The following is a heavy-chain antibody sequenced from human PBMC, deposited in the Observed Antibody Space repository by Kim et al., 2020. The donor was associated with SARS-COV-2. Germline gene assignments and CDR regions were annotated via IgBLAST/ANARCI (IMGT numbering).Heavy chain of an antibody. CDR3: ARDHLTGTTTAYYFDY. J-gene: IGHJ4*02. CDR1: GGSISSYY. CDR2: IYTSGST. D-gene: IGHD1-7*01. Sequence: SETLSLTCTVSGGSISSYYWSWIRQPAGKGLEWIGRIYTSGSTNYNPSLKSRVTMSVDTSKNQFSLKLSSVTAADTAVYYCARDHLTGTTTAYYFDYWGQGTLVTVSS. V-gene: IGHV4-4*07.